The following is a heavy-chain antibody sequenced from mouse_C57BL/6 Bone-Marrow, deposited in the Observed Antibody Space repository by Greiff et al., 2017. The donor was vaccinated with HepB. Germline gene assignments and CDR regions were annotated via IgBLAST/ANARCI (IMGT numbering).Heavy chain of an antibody. CDR2: IDPENGDT. D-gene: IGHD2-5*01. CDR1: GFNIKDDY. Sequence: EVQLQQSGAELVRPGASVKLSCTASGFNIKDDYMHWVKQRPEQGLEWIGWIDPENGDTEYAAKFQGKATITADTSSNTAYLQLSSLTSEDTAVYCCTTAGMVYSNYDVDYWGQGTSVTVSS. CDR3: TTAGMVYSNYDVDY. J-gene: IGHJ4*01. V-gene: IGHV14-4*01.